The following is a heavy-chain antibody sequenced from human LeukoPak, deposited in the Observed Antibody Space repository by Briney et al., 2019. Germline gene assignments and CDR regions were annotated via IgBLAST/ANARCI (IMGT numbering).Heavy chain of an antibody. CDR2: INPNSGGT. Sequence: ASVKVSCKTSGYSFTDYYMQWVRQAPGQGLEWMGWINPNSGGTNFAQRFQDRVTMTRDMSISTAYMELSRLRSDDTAIYYCTRGYYDSSDFEYFHHWGQGTLVTVSS. D-gene: IGHD3-22*01. CDR3: TRGYYDSSDFEYFHH. V-gene: IGHV1-2*02. J-gene: IGHJ1*01. CDR1: GYSFTDYY.